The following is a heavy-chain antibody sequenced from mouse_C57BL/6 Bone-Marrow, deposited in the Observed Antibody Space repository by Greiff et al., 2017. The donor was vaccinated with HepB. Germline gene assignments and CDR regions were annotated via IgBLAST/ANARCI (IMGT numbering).Heavy chain of an antibody. D-gene: IGHD2-13*01. CDR1: GYTFTSYW. CDR3: ARRVCVGGEDAGGYAMDY. CDR2: IDPSDSYT. J-gene: IGHJ4*01. V-gene: IGHV1-59*01. Sequence: QVQLQQPGAELVRPGTSVKLSCTASGYTFTSYWMHWVKQRPGQGLEWIGVIDPSDSYTNYTQKFKGKATLTVDTSSSTAYMQLSSLTSEATAVYYCARRVCVGGEDAGGYAMDYWGQGTSVTVSS.